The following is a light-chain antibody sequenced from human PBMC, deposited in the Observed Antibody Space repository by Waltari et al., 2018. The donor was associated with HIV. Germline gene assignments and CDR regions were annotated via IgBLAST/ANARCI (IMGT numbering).Light chain of an antibody. J-gene: IGKJ1*01. CDR1: QRISSW. CDR2: KSS. Sequence: GDRVTITCRASQRISSWLAWYQQKAGKAPRMIIYKSSTLANGVPSRFSGRGSGAEFTLSIDSLQPDDFAIYYCQQYNDWPQTFGQGTKVEIK. V-gene: IGKV1-5*03. CDR3: QQYNDWPQT.